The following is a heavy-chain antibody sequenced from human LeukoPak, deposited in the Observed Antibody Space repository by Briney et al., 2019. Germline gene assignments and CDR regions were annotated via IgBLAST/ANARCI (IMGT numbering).Heavy chain of an antibody. D-gene: IGHD6-13*01. CDR2: INTDGNTR. V-gene: IGHV3-74*01. J-gene: IGHJ3*02. Sequence: GGSLRLSCATSGFTFSTSWMHWVRQAPGKGLVWVSRINTDGNTRDYADSVKGRFTISRDNAKNSLYLQMNSLRAEDTAVYYCAREGAAAGTEAFDIWGQGTMVTVSS. CDR3: AREGAAAGTEAFDI. CDR1: GFTFSTSW.